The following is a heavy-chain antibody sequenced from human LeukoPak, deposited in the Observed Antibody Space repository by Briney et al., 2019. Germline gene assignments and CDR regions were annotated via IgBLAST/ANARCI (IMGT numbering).Heavy chain of an antibody. Sequence: GGSLRLSCAASGFTLSNYGMSGVRQAPGKGLEWVSYICRRGTIIYYGDCVGRGFTISRDNAKNSLYLQMTSLRTEDTAVYSCARGWVAGQHFAYWGQGTLVTVSS. J-gene: IGHJ4*02. CDR1: GFTLSNYG. D-gene: IGHD6-19*01. CDR3: ARGWVAGQHFAY. V-gene: IGHV3-48*04. CDR2: ICRRGTII.